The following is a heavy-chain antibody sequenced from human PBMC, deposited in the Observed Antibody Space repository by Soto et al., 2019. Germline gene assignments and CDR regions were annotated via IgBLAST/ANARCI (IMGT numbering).Heavy chain of an antibody. J-gene: IGHJ4*02. D-gene: IGHD1-1*01. CDR2: ISYSGST. Sequence: QLHLQESGPGLLKPSETLSLTCTVSGGSISSSAYYWGWIRQPPGKRLEWIASISYSGSTYYNPSLKSRVTISVDTSKNQFSLKLRSMTAADTAVYYCASQVEVTYFDYWGQGTLVTVSS. V-gene: IGHV4-39*01. CDR1: GGSISSSAYY. CDR3: ASQVEVTYFDY.